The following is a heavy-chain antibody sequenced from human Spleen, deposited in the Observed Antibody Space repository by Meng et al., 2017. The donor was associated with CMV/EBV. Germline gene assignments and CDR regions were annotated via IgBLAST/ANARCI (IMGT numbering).Heavy chain of an antibody. V-gene: IGHV1-69*05. J-gene: IGHJ6*02. CDR3: ARDRLSPYYDSGSASFATTHGVDV. CDR1: GDSFSNYA. CDR2: LIPIFGTP. D-gene: IGHD3-3*01. Sequence: SVKVSCKTSGDSFSNYAISWVRQAPGLGLEWMGGLIPIFGTPDYAQKFQGRITITTDESTTTAYMELSSLRSDDTAVYYCARDRLSPYYDSGSASFATTHGVDVWGQGTTVTVSS.